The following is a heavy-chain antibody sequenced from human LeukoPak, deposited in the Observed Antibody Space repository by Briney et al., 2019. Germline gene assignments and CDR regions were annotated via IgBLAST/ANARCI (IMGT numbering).Heavy chain of an antibody. V-gene: IGHV4-34*01. D-gene: IGHD1-14*01. CDR3: ARGRKFSNWFDP. CDR1: GFTVSSNY. J-gene: IGHJ5*02. CDR2: INHSGST. Sequence: GSLRLSCAASGFTVSSNYMSWVRQAPGKGLEWIGEINHSGSTNYNPSLKSRVTISVDTSKNQFSLKLSSVTAADTAVYYCARGRKFSNWFDPWGQGTLVTVSS.